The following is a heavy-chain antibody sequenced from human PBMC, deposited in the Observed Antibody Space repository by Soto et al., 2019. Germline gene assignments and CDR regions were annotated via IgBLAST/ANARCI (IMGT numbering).Heavy chain of an antibody. CDR1: GGSISSYY. V-gene: IGHV4-59*01. J-gene: IGHJ5*02. Sequence: PSETLSLTCTVSGGSISSYYWSWIRQPPGKGLEWIGYIYYSGSTNYNPSLKSRVTISVDTSKNQFSLKLSSVTAADTAAYYCARVLGDYIWGSYRDLNLNWFDPWGQGTLVTVSS. CDR3: ARVLGDYIWGSYRDLNLNWFDP. CDR2: IYYSGST. D-gene: IGHD3-16*02.